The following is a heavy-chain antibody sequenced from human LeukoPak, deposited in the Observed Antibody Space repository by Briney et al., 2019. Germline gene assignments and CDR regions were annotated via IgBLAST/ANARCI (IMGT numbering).Heavy chain of an antibody. V-gene: IGHV4-31*03. D-gene: IGHD6-6*01. CDR1: GGSISSGGYY. CDR3: AGEAYSSSLYYYYYMDV. J-gene: IGHJ6*03. CDR2: IYYSGST. Sequence: SQTLSLTCTVSGGSISSGGYYWSWIRQHPGKGLEWIGYIYYSGSTYYNPSLKSRVTISVDTSKNQFSLKLSSVTAADTAVYYCAGEAYSSSLYYYYYMDVWGKGTTVTVSS.